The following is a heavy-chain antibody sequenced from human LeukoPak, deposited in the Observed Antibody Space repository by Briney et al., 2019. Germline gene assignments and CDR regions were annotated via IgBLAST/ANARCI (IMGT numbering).Heavy chain of an antibody. J-gene: IGHJ3*02. CDR2: INWNSDNI. D-gene: IGHD3-22*01. CDR1: GFTFNDHA. Sequence: PGRSLRLSCAASGFTFNDHAMYWVRQAPGKGLEWVSGINWNSDNIGYADSVKGRFTISRDDAKNSLFLQMNSLRAEDTALYYRARASYYYDTTGLGAVDIWGQGTMVTVSS. V-gene: IGHV3-9*01. CDR3: ARASYYYDTTGLGAVDI.